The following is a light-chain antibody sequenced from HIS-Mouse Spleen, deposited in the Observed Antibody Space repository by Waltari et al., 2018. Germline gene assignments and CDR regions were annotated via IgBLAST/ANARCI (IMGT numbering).Light chain of an antibody. CDR2: EGS. V-gene: IGLV2-23*01. J-gene: IGLJ3*02. CDR1: SSHVGSYNL. CDR3: CSYAGSSTYWV. Sequence: QSALTQPASVSGSPGQSITISCPGTSSHVGSYNLASWYQQHPGKAPKLMIYEGSKRPSGVSNRFSGSKSGNTASLTISGLQAEDEADYYCCSYAGSSTYWVFGGGTKLTVL.